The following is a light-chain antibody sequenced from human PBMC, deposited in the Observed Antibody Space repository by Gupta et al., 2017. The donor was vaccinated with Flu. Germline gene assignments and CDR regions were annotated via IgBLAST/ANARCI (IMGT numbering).Light chain of an antibody. V-gene: IGLV2-14*03. CDR1: SSDIGGYKY. J-gene: IGLJ1*01. CDR3: SSYTDSSTYV. Sequence: SITISCSGTSSDIGGYKYVSWYHQHPGKAPKVMIYDVSNRASGVANRFSGSKSGNTASLTISGRQAEDEADYYCSSYTDSSTYVFGTGTKVTVL. CDR2: DVS.